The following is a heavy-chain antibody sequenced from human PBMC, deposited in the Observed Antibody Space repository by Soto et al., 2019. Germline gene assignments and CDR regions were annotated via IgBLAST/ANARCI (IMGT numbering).Heavy chain of an antibody. CDR2: ISGSGGNT. CDR3: TTSPSGSYSGPDY. Sequence: GGSLRLSCAASGFTFTIYAMSWVRQAPGKGLEWVSGISGSGGNTYYADSVKGRFTISRDNSKNTLYLQMNSLRAEDTAVYYCTTSPSGSYSGPDYWGQGTLVTVSS. V-gene: IGHV3-23*01. CDR1: GFTFTIYA. J-gene: IGHJ4*02. D-gene: IGHD1-26*01.